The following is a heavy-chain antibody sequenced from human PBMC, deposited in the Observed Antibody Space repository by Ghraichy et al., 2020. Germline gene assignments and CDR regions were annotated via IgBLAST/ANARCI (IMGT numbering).Heavy chain of an antibody. CDR2: IYYSGST. CDR1: GGSISSYY. V-gene: IGHV4-59*01. J-gene: IGHJ4*02. D-gene: IGHD6-13*01. CDR3: AREVIAAAGFDY. Sequence: ETLSLTCTVSGGSISSYYWSWIRQPPGKGLEWIGYIYYSGSTNYNPSLKSRVTISVDTSKNQFSLKLSSVTAADTAVYYCAREVIAAAGFDYWGQGTLVTVSS.